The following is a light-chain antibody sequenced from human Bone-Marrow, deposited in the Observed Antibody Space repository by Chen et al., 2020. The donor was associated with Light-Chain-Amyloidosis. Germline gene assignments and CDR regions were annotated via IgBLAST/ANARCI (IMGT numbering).Light chain of an antibody. CDR2: AAS. V-gene: IGKV1-27*01. CDR1: QGIINN. Sequence: DIQMTQSPSSLSASVGDRVTITCRASQGIINNLAWYQQRPGKVPKLLIYAASTLQSGVPSRFGGSGSGADFTLTISSLQPEDVATDYCQKYDSAPLTFGGGTKVEIK. J-gene: IGKJ4*01. CDR3: QKYDSAPLT.